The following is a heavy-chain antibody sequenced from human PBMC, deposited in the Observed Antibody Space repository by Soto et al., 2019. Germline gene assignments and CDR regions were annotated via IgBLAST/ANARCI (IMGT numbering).Heavy chain of an antibody. V-gene: IGHV3-30*09. J-gene: IGHJ4*02. D-gene: IGHD1-26*01. Sequence: QVQLVQSGGGVVQPGRSLRLSCAASGFNFNTYFMHWVRQAQGKGLEWVAMIFPNGRDKEYADSVKGRFDISRDNSNNRMYLQMDSRRPADTAVYYCARDDEHGSNCDLAYGGQGALVTVSS. CDR3: ARDDEHGSNCDLAY. CDR2: IFPNGRDK. CDR1: GFNFNTYF.